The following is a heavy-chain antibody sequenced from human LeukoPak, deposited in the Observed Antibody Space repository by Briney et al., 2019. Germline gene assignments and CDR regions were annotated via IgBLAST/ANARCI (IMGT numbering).Heavy chain of an antibody. D-gene: IGHD1-14*01. CDR1: GFTFDDYA. J-gene: IGHJ4*02. CDR2: ISWNSGSI. CDR3: AKACVYGAFDY. V-gene: IGHV3-9*01. Sequence: GGSLRLSCAASGFTFDDYAMHWVRQAPGKGLEWVSGISWNSGSIGYADSVKGRFTISRDNAKNSLYLQMNSLRAEDTALYYCAKACVYGAFDYWGQGTLVTVSS.